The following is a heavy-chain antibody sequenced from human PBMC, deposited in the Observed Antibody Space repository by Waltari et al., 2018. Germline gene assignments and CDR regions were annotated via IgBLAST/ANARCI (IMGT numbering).Heavy chain of an antibody. CDR1: GGTFSSYA. J-gene: IGHJ4*02. V-gene: IGHV1-69*09. Sequence: QVQLVQSGAEVKKPGSSVKVSCKASGGTFSSYAISWVRQAPGQGLEWMGRIIPILDIANSAQKVQGRVTSTADKSTSTVYMELSSLRSEDTAVYYCARGLLGAPDLRYWGQGTLVTVSS. D-gene: IGHD1-26*01. CDR2: IIPILDIA. CDR3: ARGLLGAPDLRY.